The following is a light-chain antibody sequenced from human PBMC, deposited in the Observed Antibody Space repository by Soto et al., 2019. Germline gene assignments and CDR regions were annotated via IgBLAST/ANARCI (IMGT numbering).Light chain of an antibody. V-gene: IGKV1-5*01. J-gene: IGKJ5*01. Sequence: DIQLTQSPSTLSASVGDRVTITCRASQSISSWLAWYQQKPGKAPKLLIYDASSLESGVPSRFSGSGSGTESTLTISSLQPDDFATYYCQQYNSYSQTFGQGTRLEIK. CDR2: DAS. CDR3: QQYNSYSQT. CDR1: QSISSW.